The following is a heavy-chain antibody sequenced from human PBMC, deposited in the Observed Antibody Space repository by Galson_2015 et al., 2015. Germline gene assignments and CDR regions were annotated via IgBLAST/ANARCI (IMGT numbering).Heavy chain of an antibody. D-gene: IGHD2/OR15-2a*01. J-gene: IGHJ6*02. V-gene: IGHV4-4*02. CDR1: GDSISSNNW. Sequence: ETLSLTCAVSGDSISSNNWRGWVLQPPGKGLEWIGEIYHSGSTNYNPSPESRVTISLDRSKNQFSLKLSTVTAEDSAVYYCARNGAFIYLGFGMDVWGQGTTVTVSS. CDR2: IYHSGST. CDR3: ARNGAFIYLGFGMDV.